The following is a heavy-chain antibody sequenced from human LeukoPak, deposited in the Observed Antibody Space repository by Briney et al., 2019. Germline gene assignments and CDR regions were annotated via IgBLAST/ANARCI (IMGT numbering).Heavy chain of an antibody. D-gene: IGHD5-12*01. CDR3: ARGGGFYFDY. J-gene: IGHJ4*02. Sequence: GESLKISCKGSGYSFTSYWIAWVRQIPGKGLEWMGLIYPGDCDTRYSPSFQGQVTISADKSTTTAYLQWSSLKASGTVMYYCARGGGFYFDYWGQGTLVTVSS. CDR1: GYSFTSYW. V-gene: IGHV5-51*01. CDR2: IYPGDCDT.